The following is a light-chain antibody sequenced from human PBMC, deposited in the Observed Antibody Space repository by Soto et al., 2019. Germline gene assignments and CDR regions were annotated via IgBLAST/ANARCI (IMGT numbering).Light chain of an antibody. CDR2: AAS. Sequence: AIRMTQSPSSLSASTGVRVTTTCRASQGISSYLAWYQQKPGKAPKLLIYAASTLQSGVPSRFSGSGSGTDFTLTISCLQSEDFATYYCQQYYSYPRTFGQGTKVDIK. CDR1: QGISSY. V-gene: IGKV1-8*01. J-gene: IGKJ1*01. CDR3: QQYYSYPRT.